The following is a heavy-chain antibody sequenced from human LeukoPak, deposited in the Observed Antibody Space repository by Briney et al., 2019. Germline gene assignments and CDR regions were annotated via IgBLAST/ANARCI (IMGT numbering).Heavy chain of an antibody. V-gene: IGHV4-30-2*01. CDR1: GGSISSGGYS. Sequence: SETLSLTCAVSGGSISSGGYSWSWIRQPPGKGLEWIGYIYHSGSTYYNPSLKSRVTISVDRSKNQFSLKLSSVTAADTAVYYCARAHPHTTVWTSDYWYGRPSRVNLGMDVWGQGTTVTVSS. CDR3: ARAHPHTTVWTSDYWYGRPSRVNLGMDV. J-gene: IGHJ6*02. CDR2: IYHSGST. D-gene: IGHD4-17*01.